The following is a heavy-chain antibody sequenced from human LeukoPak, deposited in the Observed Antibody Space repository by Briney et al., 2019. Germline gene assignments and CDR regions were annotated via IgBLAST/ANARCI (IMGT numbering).Heavy chain of an antibody. CDR2: ISGSGGST. V-gene: IGHV3-23*01. D-gene: IGHD4-17*01. CDR1: GFTFSSYA. Sequence: GASLRLSCAASGFTFSSYAMSWVRQAPGKGLEWVSAISGSGGSTYYADSLKGRFTISRDNSKNTLYLQMNSLRAEDTAVYYCAKGTDCGEYSDYWGQGTLVTVSS. J-gene: IGHJ4*02. CDR3: AKGTDCGEYSDY.